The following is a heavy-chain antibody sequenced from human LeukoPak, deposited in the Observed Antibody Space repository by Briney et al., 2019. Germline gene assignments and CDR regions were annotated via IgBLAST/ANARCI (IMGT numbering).Heavy chain of an antibody. CDR1: GFTFTSCA. J-gene: IGHJ4*02. Sequence: GGSLRLSCTASGFTFTSCAMNWVRQTPGKGLEWVSYISASSANIHYADSVKGRFTISRDNAKNSLYLQMNSLRAEDTAVYYCARGPTPQSGSYYYFDYWGQGTLVTVSS. V-gene: IGHV3-21*05. CDR2: ISASSANI. CDR3: ARGPTPQSGSYYYFDY. D-gene: IGHD1-26*01.